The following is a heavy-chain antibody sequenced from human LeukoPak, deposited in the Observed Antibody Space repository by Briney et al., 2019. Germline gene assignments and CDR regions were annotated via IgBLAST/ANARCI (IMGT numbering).Heavy chain of an antibody. V-gene: IGHV3-23*01. Sequence: GGSLRLSCAASGFTFSSYWMHWVRQAPGKGLVWVSAISGSGGSTYYADSVKGRFTISRDNSKNTLYLQMNSLRAEDTAVYYCAKDYYDSSGYLDYWGQGTLVTVSS. CDR3: AKDYYDSSGYLDY. J-gene: IGHJ4*02. CDR1: GFTFSSYW. CDR2: ISGSGGST. D-gene: IGHD3-22*01.